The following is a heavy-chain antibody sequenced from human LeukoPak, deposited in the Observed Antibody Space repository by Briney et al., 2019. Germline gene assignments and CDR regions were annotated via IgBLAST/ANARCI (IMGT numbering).Heavy chain of an antibody. Sequence: PGGSLRLSCATSGFTXNXYGFHXVXQXPGKGLEWVAIIWYDESHKSYADSVKGRFTISRDNSKNTVYLQMNTLRAEDTAVYYCARGTGTTDYWGQGTLVTVSS. J-gene: IGHJ4*02. CDR1: GFTXNXYG. D-gene: IGHD1-7*01. CDR2: IWYDESHK. CDR3: ARGTGTTDY. V-gene: IGHV3-33*01.